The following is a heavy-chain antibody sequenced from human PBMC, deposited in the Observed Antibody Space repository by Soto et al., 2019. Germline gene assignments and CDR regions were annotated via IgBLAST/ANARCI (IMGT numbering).Heavy chain of an antibody. J-gene: IGHJ4*02. CDR3: ARRVRYDSSGYYYVDY. V-gene: IGHV1-46*01. CDR2: INPSGGST. CDR1: GYTFTSYY. Sequence: ASVKVSCKASGYTFTSYYMHWVRQAPGQGLEWMGIINPSGGSTSYAQKFQGRVTMTRDTSTSTVYMELSSLKSEDTAVYYCARRVRYDSSGYYYVDYWGQGTLVTVSS. D-gene: IGHD3-22*01.